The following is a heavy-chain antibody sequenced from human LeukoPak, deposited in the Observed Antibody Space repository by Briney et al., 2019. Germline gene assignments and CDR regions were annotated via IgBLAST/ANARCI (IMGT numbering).Heavy chain of an antibody. J-gene: IGHJ4*02. V-gene: IGHV3-30*18. D-gene: IGHD3-22*01. CDR1: GFTFSSYG. CDR3: AKDYYYDSSGYYDY. CDR2: ISYDGSNK. Sequence: GGSLRLSCAASGFTFSSYGMHWVRQAPGKGLEWVAVISYDGSNKYYADSVKGRFTISRDNSKNTLYLQMNSLRAEDTAVYYCAKDYYYDSSGYYDYWGQGTLVTVTS.